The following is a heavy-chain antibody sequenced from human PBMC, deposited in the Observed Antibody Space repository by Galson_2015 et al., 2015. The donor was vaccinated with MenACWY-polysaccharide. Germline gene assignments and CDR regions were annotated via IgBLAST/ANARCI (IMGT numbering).Heavy chain of an antibody. D-gene: IGHD2/OR15-2a*01. CDR3: ARDYCDRITCSGMDV. CDR1: GFTFSSYA. CDR2: ISYDGINK. V-gene: IGHV3-30-3*01. J-gene: IGHJ6*02. Sequence: SLRLSCAASGFTFSSYAIHWVRQAPGKGLEWVAVISYDGINKYYADSVKGRFTISRDNSEYTVYLQMNSLRADDTTVSYCARDYCDRITCSGMDVWGQGTTVTVSS.